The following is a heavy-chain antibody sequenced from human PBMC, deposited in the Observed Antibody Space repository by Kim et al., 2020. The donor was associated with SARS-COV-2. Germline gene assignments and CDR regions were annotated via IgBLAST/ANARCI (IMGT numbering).Heavy chain of an antibody. CDR3: AKEADDGYTYDY. Sequence: GGSLRLSCAASGFTFSSYGMHWVRQAPGKGLEWVAVISYDGSNKYYADSVKGRFTISRDNSKNTLYLQMNSLRGEDTAVYYCAKEADDGYTYDYWGQGTLVTVSS. CDR1: GFTFSSYG. D-gene: IGHD5-18*01. CDR2: ISYDGSNK. J-gene: IGHJ4*02. V-gene: IGHV3-30*18.